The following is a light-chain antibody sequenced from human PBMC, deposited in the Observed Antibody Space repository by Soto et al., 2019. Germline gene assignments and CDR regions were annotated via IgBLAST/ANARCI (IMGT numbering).Light chain of an antibody. V-gene: IGKV3-20*01. Sequence: EIVLTQSPGTLSLSPGERATLSCRASQSVSSSNLAWYQQKSGQAPRLLIYGASSSANGAQNRFSGSGSGTDFILTIIRMEQEDFAVYYCHQYGNSPPYRFGQGTKVEIK. CDR2: GAS. CDR1: QSVSSSN. J-gene: IGKJ1*01. CDR3: HQYGNSPPYR.